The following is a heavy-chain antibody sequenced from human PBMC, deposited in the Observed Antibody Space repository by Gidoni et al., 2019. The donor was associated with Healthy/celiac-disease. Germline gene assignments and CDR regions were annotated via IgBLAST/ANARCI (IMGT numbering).Heavy chain of an antibody. CDR2: ISGSGGST. CDR1: GLTFSSYA. J-gene: IGHJ4*02. Sequence: EVQLLDPGGCLVQPGGSLRLPCAASGLTFSSYAMGWVRQAPGKGLEWVSAISGSGGSTYYADSVKGRFTISRDNSKNTLYLQMNSLRAEDTAVYYCAKDLVITFGGVHWGQGTLVTVSS. D-gene: IGHD3-16*01. V-gene: IGHV3-23*01. CDR3: AKDLVITFGGVH.